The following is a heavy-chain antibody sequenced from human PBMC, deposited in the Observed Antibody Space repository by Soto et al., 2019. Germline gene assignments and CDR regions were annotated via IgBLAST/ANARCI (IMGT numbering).Heavy chain of an antibody. CDR2: ITYDGSNQ. V-gene: IGHV3-30-3*01. J-gene: IGHJ4*02. CDR3: ARAPSGSYPEFDY. Sequence: WVSRTLSCAASGFIFMSYTMPCVRQAPGKGLEWVGVITYDGSNQYYADSVKGRFTISRDNSRNMLFLQMNSLRPDDTAVYYCARAPSGSYPEFDYWGQGTLVTVAS. CDR1: GFIFMSYT. D-gene: IGHD1-26*01.